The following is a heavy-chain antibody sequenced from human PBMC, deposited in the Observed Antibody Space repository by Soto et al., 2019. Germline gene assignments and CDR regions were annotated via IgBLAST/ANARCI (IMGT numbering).Heavy chain of an antibody. CDR1: GFTFSSYS. D-gene: IGHD3-9*01. J-gene: IGHJ5*02. CDR3: AREYDILNWFDP. V-gene: IGHV3-48*01. Sequence: GGSLRLSCASSGFTFSSYSMNLVRQAPGKGLEWVSYISSSSSTIYYADSVKGRFTISRDNAKNSLYLQMNSLRAEDTAVYYCAREYDILNWFDPWGQGTLVTVSS. CDR2: ISSSSSTI.